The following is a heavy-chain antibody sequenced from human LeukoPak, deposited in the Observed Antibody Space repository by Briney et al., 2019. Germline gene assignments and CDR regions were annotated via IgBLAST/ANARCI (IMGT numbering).Heavy chain of an antibody. CDR2: INPNSGGT. Sequence: ASVKVSCKASGYTFTGYYMHWVRQAPGQGLEWMGWINPNSGGTNYAQKFQGRVTMTRDTSISTAYMELSRLRSDDTAVYYCARAVSAAGWYQGWFDPWGQGTLVTVSS. V-gene: IGHV1-2*02. D-gene: IGHD6-13*01. CDR3: ARAVSAAGWYQGWFDP. J-gene: IGHJ5*02. CDR1: GYTFTGYY.